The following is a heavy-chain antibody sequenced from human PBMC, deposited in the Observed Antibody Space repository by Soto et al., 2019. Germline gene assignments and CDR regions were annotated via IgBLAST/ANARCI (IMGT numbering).Heavy chain of an antibody. D-gene: IGHD4-17*01. CDR3: AGTDYGDFRYYFDY. V-gene: IGHV4-30-2*01. CDR2: IYHSGST. CDR1: GGSISSGGYS. J-gene: IGHJ4*02. Sequence: SVTLSLTCAVSGGSISSGGYSWSWIRQPPGKGLEWIGYIYHSGSTYYNPSLKSRVTISVDRSKNQFSLKLSSVTAADTAVYYCAGTDYGDFRYYFDYWGQGTLVTVSS.